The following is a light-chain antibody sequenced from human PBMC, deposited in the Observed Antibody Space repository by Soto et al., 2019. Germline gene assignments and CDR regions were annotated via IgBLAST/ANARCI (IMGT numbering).Light chain of an antibody. CDR2: GAS. Sequence: EIVLTHSPGTLSLSPCERATLSCRASQRVSSSYLAWYQQKPGQTPRLLIYGASDRATGIPARFSGTGSETDFTLTISGLQSEDSAVYFCQQYNNWPFYFGQGTRLEIK. CDR1: QRVSSSY. V-gene: IGKV3D-15*01. J-gene: IGKJ5*01. CDR3: QQYNNWPFY.